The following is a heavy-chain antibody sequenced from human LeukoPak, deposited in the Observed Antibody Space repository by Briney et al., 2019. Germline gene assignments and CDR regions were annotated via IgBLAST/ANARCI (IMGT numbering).Heavy chain of an antibody. CDR2: MNGEGTTI. Sequence: HPGGSLRLSCATSGLTFRTTWVHWVRQAPGKGLMWVSRMNGEGTTIDYADSVKGRFTVSRDYAKNTLFLQMNNLRTEDTALYFCATARNFRFEYWGQGSLVIVSA. J-gene: IGHJ4*02. D-gene: IGHD1-7*01. CDR1: GLTFRTTW. V-gene: IGHV3-74*01. CDR3: ATARNFRFEY.